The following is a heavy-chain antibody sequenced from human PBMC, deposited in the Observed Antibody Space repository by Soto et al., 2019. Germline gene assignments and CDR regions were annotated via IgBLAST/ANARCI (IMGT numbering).Heavy chain of an antibody. V-gene: IGHV3-11*06. CDR3: ARAGDFWSGYSISPVFY. CDR1: GFTFSDYY. J-gene: IGHJ4*02. D-gene: IGHD3-3*01. CDR2: ISSSSSYT. Sequence: GGSLRLSCAASGFTFSDYYMSWIRQAPGKGLEWVSYISSSSSYTNYADSVKGRFTISRDNAKNSLYLQMNSLRAEDTAVYYCARAGDFWSGYSISPVFYWGQGTLVTVSS.